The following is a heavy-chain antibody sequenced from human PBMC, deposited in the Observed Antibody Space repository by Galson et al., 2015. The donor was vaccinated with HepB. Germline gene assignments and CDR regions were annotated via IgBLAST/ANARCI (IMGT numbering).Heavy chain of an antibody. J-gene: IGHJ4*02. Sequence: SLRLSCAASGFTFSSYAMSWVRQAPGKGLEWVSAISGSGGSTYYADSVKGRFTISRDNSKNTLYLQMNSLRAEDTAVYYCAKEAVDIVATISYFDYWGQGTLVTVSS. D-gene: IGHD5-12*01. CDR2: ISGSGGST. CDR3: AKEAVDIVATISYFDY. CDR1: GFTFSSYA. V-gene: IGHV3-23*01.